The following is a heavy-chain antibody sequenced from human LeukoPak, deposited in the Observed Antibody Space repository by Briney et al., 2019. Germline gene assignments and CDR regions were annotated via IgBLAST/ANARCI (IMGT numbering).Heavy chain of an antibody. Sequence: ASVKVSCKASGGTFTNYAMHWVRQAPGQRPEWLGWINAANGYAKYSQELQGRVIITRDTSASTAYMELSSLRSEDVAIYYCAIRDGHTDHWGQGTLVTVSS. CDR2: INAANGYA. CDR1: GGTFTNYA. J-gene: IGHJ4*02. V-gene: IGHV1-3*03. CDR3: AIRDGHTDH. D-gene: IGHD5-24*01.